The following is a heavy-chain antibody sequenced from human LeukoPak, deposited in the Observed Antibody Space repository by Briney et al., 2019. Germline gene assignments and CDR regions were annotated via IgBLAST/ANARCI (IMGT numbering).Heavy chain of an antibody. CDR3: ARSLFGFLEP. D-gene: IGHD3-3*01. J-gene: IGHJ3*01. Sequence: SETLSLTCTVSGGSISSGSYYWSWIRQPAGKGLEWIGRIYTSGSTNYTPSLKSRVTISVDTSRNQFSLKLSSVTAADTAVYYCARSLFGFLEPWGQGTMVTVSS. CDR2: IYTSGST. CDR1: GGSISSGSYY. V-gene: IGHV4-61*02.